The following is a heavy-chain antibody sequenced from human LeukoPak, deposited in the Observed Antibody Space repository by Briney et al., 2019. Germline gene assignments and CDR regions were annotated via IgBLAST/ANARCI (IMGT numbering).Heavy chain of an antibody. Sequence: SETLSLTCTVSGGSISSYYWSWIRQPPGKGLEWIGYIYYSGSTNYNPSLKSRVTISVDTSKNQFSLKLSSVTAADTAVYYRASGPDYGDYLFDYWGQGTLVTVSS. CDR1: GGSISSYY. CDR2: IYYSGST. D-gene: IGHD4-17*01. CDR3: ASGPDYGDYLFDY. V-gene: IGHV4-59*08. J-gene: IGHJ4*02.